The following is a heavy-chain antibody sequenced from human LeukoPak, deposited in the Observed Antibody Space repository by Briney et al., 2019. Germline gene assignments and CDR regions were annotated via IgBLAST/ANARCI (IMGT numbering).Heavy chain of an antibody. D-gene: IGHD3-10*01. CDR3: ASLYGSGSYYSHFDY. J-gene: IGHJ4*02. Sequence: GESLKISCKGSGYSFTSYWIGWVRQMPGKGLEWMGIIYPGDSDARYSPSFQGQITISADKSISTAYLQWSSLKASDTAMYYCASLYGSGSYYSHFDYWGQGTLVTVSS. CDR2: IYPGDSDA. V-gene: IGHV5-51*01. CDR1: GYSFTSYW.